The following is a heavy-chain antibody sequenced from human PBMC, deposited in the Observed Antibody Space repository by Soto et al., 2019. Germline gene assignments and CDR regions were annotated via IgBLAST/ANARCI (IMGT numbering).Heavy chain of an antibody. CDR3: ARDRDNFQRRFDP. D-gene: IGHD6-25*01. Sequence: TLSLTCSVSGDSISSDNWWTWVRQTPGMGLEWIGEIYHSGTTNYNPSLMSRATLSVDKSKNQFSLRLKSVTAADTATYYCARDRDNFQRRFDPWGQGTLVTVSS. V-gene: IGHV4-4*02. CDR1: GDSISSDNW. J-gene: IGHJ5*02. CDR2: IYHSGTT.